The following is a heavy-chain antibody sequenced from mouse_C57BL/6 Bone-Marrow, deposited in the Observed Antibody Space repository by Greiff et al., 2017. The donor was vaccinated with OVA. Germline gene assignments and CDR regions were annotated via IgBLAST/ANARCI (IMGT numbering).Heavy chain of an antibody. Sequence: QVQLQQSGAELARPGASVKMSCKASGYTFTSYTMHWVKQRPGQGLEWIGYINPSSGYTKYNQKFKDKATLTADKSSSTAYMQLSSLTSEDSAVYYCARMRIYYGDFDYWGQGTTRTVSS. CDR2: INPSSGYT. D-gene: IGHD2-1*01. V-gene: IGHV1-4*01. CDR3: ARMRIYYGDFDY. J-gene: IGHJ2*01. CDR1: GYTFTSYT.